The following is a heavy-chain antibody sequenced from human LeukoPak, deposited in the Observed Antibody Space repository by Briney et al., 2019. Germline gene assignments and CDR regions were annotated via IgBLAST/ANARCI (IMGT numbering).Heavy chain of an antibody. D-gene: IGHD2-15*01. V-gene: IGHV4-59*01. CDR1: GGSISGYY. CDR2: IYYSGST. Sequence: SETLSLTCTVSGGSISGYYWSWIRRPPGKGLEWIGYIYYSGSTSYNPSLRSRVTISVDTSKNQFSLKLSSVTAADTAVYYCARVTNGYCSGGSCSSRGALGYWGQGTLVTVPS. CDR3: ARVTNGYCSGGSCSSRGALGY. J-gene: IGHJ4*02.